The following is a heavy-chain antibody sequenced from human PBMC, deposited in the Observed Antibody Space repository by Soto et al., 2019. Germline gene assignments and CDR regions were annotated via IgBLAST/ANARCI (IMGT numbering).Heavy chain of an antibody. J-gene: IGHJ5*02. D-gene: IGHD3-3*01. CDR3: ARVLFGRGNWFDP. Sequence: SETLSLTCAVSGGSISSYYWSWIRQPPGKGLEWIGYIYYSGSTNYNPSLKSRVTISVDTSKNQFSLKLSSVTAADTAVYYCARVLFGRGNWFDPWGQGTLVTVSS. V-gene: IGHV4-59*01. CDR1: GGSISSYY. CDR2: IYYSGST.